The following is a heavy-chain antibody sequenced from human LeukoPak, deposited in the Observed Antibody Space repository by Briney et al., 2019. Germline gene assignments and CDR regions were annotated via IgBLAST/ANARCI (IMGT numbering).Heavy chain of an antibody. Sequence: GGSLRLSCAAPGFTFGSYGMHWVRQAPGKGLEWVAVIWSDGSNKYYADSVKGRFTISRDNSKNTLYLQMNSLRAEDTAVYYCAREPVPDLGYCSSTSCLYGMDVWGKGTTVTVSS. CDR2: IWSDGSNK. CDR1: GFTFGSYG. J-gene: IGHJ6*04. D-gene: IGHD2-2*01. CDR3: AREPVPDLGYCSSTSCLYGMDV. V-gene: IGHV3-33*01.